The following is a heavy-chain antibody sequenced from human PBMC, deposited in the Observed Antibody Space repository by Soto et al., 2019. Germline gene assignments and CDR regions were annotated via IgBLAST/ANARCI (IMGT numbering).Heavy chain of an antibody. Sequence: EVQLLESGGGLVQPGGSLRLSCAASGFTFSSYAMSWVRQTPGKGLEWVSVISGSGGIANYADSVKGRLTISSDNSKNTLFLQVNSLRVDDTAVYYCTKLTSWYGGWFDPWGQGTLVTVSS. V-gene: IGHV3-23*01. CDR2: ISGSGGIA. J-gene: IGHJ5*02. D-gene: IGHD2-2*01. CDR3: TKLTSWYGGWFDP. CDR1: GFTFSSYA.